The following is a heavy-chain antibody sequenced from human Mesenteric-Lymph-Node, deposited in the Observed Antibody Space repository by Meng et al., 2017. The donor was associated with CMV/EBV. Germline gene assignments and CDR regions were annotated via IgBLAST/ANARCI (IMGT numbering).Heavy chain of an antibody. V-gene: IGHV1-46*02. CDR2: INPIGGST. J-gene: IGHJ4*02. D-gene: IGHD4-23*01. Sequence: ASVKVSCKASGYTVNTYYIHWVRQAPGQGLEWMGTINPIGGSTTYAQKFQGRVTLTRDTSTSTVYTELYSLRSEDTAVHYCAMERLHDHGGNYFDHWGQGTLVTVSS. CDR1: GYTVNTYY. CDR3: AMERLHDHGGNYFDH.